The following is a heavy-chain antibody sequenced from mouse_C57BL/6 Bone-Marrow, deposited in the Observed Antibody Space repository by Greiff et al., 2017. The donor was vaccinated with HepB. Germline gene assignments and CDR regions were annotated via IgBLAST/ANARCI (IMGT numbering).Heavy chain of an antibody. V-gene: IGHV1-9*01. D-gene: IGHD1-1*01. CDR2: ILPGSGST. Sequence: VKLVESGAELMKPGASVKLSCKATGYTFTGYWIEWVKQRPGHGLEWIGEILPGSGSTNYNEKFKGKATFTADTSSNTAYMQLSSLTTEDSDIYYCARGHYYYYGPWFAYWGQGTLVTVSA. CDR3: ARGHYYYYGPWFAY. CDR1: GYTFTGYW. J-gene: IGHJ3*01.